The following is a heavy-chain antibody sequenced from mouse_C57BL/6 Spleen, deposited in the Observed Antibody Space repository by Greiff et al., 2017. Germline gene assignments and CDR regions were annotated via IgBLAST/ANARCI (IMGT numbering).Heavy chain of an antibody. CDR1: GYAISSDW. CDR3: ARRTTRYFDV. Sequence: QVQLQQSGAELVKPGASVKISCKASGYAISSDWKNWVKQRPGKGLERIGQFFPGDGDTNYNGKFKGKATLTADKSSSTAYLQLISLTSEDSSVYFCARRTTRYFDVWGTGTTVTVSS. J-gene: IGHJ1*03. CDR2: FFPGDGDT. V-gene: IGHV1-80*01.